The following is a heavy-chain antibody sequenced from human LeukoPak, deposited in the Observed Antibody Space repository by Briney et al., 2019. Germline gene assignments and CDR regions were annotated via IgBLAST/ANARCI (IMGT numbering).Heavy chain of an antibody. V-gene: IGHV3-74*01. CDR2: INSDGSST. CDR3: ARDTYGDYDAFDI. D-gene: IGHD4-17*01. Sequence: GGSLRLSCAASGFTFSSYWMHWVRQAPGKGLMWVSRINSDGSSTSYADSVKGRFTISRDNAKNTLYLQMNSLRAEDTAVYYCARDTYGDYDAFDIWGQGTMVTVSS. CDR1: GFTFSSYW. J-gene: IGHJ3*02.